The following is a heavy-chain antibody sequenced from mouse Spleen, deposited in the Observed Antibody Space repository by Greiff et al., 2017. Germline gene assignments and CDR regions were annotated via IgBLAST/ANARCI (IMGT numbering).Heavy chain of an antibody. Sequence: EVQLQESGPGLVKPSQSLSITCSVTGYSITSDYYWYWIRQFAENLLGWVGYISYDGSTNYNPYLKNRITITRDTSKNQFFLKLNSVTTEDTATYYCARGGRGALDYWGQGTSVTVSA. D-gene: IGHD1-1*01. CDR1: GYSITSDYY. J-gene: IGHJ4*01. V-gene: IGHV3-6*01. CDR3: ARGGRGALDY. CDR2: ISYDGST.